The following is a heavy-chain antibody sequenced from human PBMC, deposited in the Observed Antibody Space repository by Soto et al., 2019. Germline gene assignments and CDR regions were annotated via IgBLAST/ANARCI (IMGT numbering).Heavy chain of an antibody. D-gene: IGHD4-17*01. CDR2: IYYSGST. Sequence: SETLSLTCTVSGGSISSYYWSWIRQPPGKGLEWIGYIYYSGSTNYNPSLKSRVTISVDTSKNQFSLKLSSVSASYTAVYYCARQDLRGFLFDYWGQGTLVTVSS. CDR1: GGSISSYY. V-gene: IGHV4-59*08. J-gene: IGHJ4*02. CDR3: ARQDLRGFLFDY.